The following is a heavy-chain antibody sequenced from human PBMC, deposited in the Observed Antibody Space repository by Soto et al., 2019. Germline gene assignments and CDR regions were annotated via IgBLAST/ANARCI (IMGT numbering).Heavy chain of an antibody. CDR3: XXXXXXXXXXFDI. CDR1: GGTFSSYT. V-gene: IGHV1-69*02. Sequence: QVQLVQSGAEVKKPGSSVKVSCKASGGTFSSYTISWVRQXXGXXXERMGRIIPILGIANYAQKFQGRVTXXXXXXXXXXXXXXXXXXXXXXXXXXXXXXXXXXXXXFDIWGQGTMVTVSS. CDR2: IIPILGIA. J-gene: IGHJ3*02.